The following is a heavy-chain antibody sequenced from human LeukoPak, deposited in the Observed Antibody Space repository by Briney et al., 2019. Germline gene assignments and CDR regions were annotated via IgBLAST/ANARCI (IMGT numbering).Heavy chain of an antibody. D-gene: IGHD3-22*01. V-gene: IGHV3-53*01. CDR3: ARESYDSSGWEALVI. CDR1: GFPLNSNH. J-gene: IGHJ3*02. Sequence: PGGSLSLSCAAPGFPLNSNHMSWVRQAPGKGLEWVSVIYSGGSTYYADSVKGRFTISRDNSKNTLYLQMNSLRAEDTAVYYCARESYDSSGWEALVIWGQGTMVTVSS. CDR2: IYSGGST.